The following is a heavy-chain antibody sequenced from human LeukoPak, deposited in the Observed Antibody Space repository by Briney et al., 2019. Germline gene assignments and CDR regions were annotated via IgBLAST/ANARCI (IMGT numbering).Heavy chain of an antibody. CDR2: IKQDGSEK. J-gene: IGHJ4*02. V-gene: IGHV3-7*03. Sequence: PGGSLRLSCAASGFTFSSYWMSWVRQAPGKGLEWVANIKQDGSEKYYVDSVKGRFTISRDNSKNTLYLQMNSLRAEDTAVYYCAKDEGMTTVTNYDYWGQGTLVTVSS. CDR3: AKDEGMTTVTNYDY. D-gene: IGHD4-17*01. CDR1: GFTFSSYW.